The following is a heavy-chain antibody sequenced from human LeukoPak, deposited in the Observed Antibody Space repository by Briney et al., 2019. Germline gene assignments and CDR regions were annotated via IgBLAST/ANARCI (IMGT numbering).Heavy chain of an antibody. CDR2: VSYDGTTK. V-gene: IGHV3-30-3*01. Sequence: GRSLRLSCAASGFTFSNHAMQWVRQAPGKGLEWVAVVSYDGTTKYYADSVEGRFTISRDNSKNTLYLQMNSLRAEDTAVYYCARSPRDGYNSFDFWGQGTLVTVSS. CDR3: ARSPRDGYNSFDF. D-gene: IGHD5-24*01. J-gene: IGHJ4*02. CDR1: GFTFSNHA.